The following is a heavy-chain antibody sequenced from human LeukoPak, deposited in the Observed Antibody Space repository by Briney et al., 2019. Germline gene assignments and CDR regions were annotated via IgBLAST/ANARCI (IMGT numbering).Heavy chain of an antibody. D-gene: IGHD1-7*01. CDR3: ARGPAGTTFELIS. CDR2: IYYSGST. V-gene: IGHV4-59*01. J-gene: IGHJ4*02. CDR1: GGSISSYY. Sequence: SETLSLTCTVSGGSISSYYWSWIRQPPGKGLEWIGYIYYSGSTNYNPSLKSRVTISVDTSKNQFSLKLSSVTAADTAVYYCARGPAGTTFELISWGQGTLVTVSS.